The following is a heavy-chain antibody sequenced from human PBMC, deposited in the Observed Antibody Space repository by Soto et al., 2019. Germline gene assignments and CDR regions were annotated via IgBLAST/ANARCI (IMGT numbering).Heavy chain of an antibody. CDR3: AGGQLYLHHFCSSTSCYGHDVFDF. V-gene: IGHV1-8*01. J-gene: IGHJ3*01. Sequence: APVKVSCKASGYTFTSYDINWVRQATGQGLEWMGWMNPNSGNTGYAQKFQGRVTMTRNTSISTAYMELSSLRSEDTAVYYCAGGQLYLHHFCSSTSCYGHDVFDFWGQGKMVTVSS. D-gene: IGHD2-2*01. CDR1: GYTFTSYD. CDR2: MNPNSGNT.